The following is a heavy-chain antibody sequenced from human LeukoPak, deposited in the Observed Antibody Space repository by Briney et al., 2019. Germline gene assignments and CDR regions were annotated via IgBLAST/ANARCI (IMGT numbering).Heavy chain of an antibody. CDR3: ATVSRITMVRGVIYSDY. CDR1: GGSFSGYY. J-gene: IGHJ4*02. Sequence: SETLSLTCAVYGGSFSGYYWSWIRQPPGKGLEWIGEINHSGSTNYNPSLKSRVTISVDTSKNQFSLKLNSVTAADTAVYYCATVSRITMVRGVIYSDYWGQGTLVTVSS. V-gene: IGHV4-34*01. D-gene: IGHD3-10*01. CDR2: INHSGST.